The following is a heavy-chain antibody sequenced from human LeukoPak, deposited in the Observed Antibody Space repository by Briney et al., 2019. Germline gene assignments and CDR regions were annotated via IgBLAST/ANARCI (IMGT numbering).Heavy chain of an antibody. V-gene: IGHV4-59*01. J-gene: IGHJ6*03. Sequence: SETLSLTCTVSGGSISSYYWGWIRQPPGKGLEWIGYIYYSGITNYNPSLKSRVTISVDTSKNQFSLKLTSVTAADTAVYYCARQNYDSSPYYYSYYMDVWGKGTTVTVSS. CDR1: GGSISSYY. CDR2: IYYSGIT. CDR3: ARQNYDSSPYYYSYYMDV. D-gene: IGHD3-22*01.